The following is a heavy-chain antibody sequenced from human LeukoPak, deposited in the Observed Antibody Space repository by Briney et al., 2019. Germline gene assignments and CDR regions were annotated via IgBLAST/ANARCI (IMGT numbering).Heavy chain of an antibody. CDR2: IYYSGST. CDR3: ARECYTMVRGVITYAFDI. D-gene: IGHD3-10*01. V-gene: IGHV4-30-4*08. CDR1: GFTFSNAC. J-gene: IGHJ3*02. Sequence: LRLSCAASGFTFSNACMSWVRQAPGKGLEWVGYIYYSGSTYYNPSLKSRVTISVDTSKNQFSLKLRSVTAADTAVYYCARECYTMVRGVITYAFDIWGQGTMVTVSS.